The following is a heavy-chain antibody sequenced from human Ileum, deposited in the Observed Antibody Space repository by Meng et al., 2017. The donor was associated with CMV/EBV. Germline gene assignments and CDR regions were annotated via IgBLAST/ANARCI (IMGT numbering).Heavy chain of an antibody. V-gene: IGHV6-1*01. J-gene: IGHJ4*02. Sequence: VKLHRSGPGLVKPSLHLPLTCVISGDSISGRNTAWNWLRQSPSTGLEWLGRTFYRSKWYYDYAVSVNSRIAIIPDTSKNQLSLQLNSVTPEDTAVYYCTSGWGLNYWGQGTLVTVSS. CDR2: TFYRSKWYY. CDR1: GDSISGRNTA. CDR3: TSGWGLNY. D-gene: IGHD3-10*01.